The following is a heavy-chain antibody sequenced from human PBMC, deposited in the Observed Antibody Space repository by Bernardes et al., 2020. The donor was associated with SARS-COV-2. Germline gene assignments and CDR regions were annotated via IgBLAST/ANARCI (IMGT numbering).Heavy chain of an antibody. CDR2: IYGDGITT. CDR1: GFTFSSYW. D-gene: IGHD4-17*01. CDR3: ARSYGDYRTDWYFDL. Sequence: GGSLRLSCAASGFTFSSYWMHWVRQAPGKGLVWVSRIYGDGITTSYADSVKGRFTISRDNAKNTLYLQMNSLRAEDTAVFYCARSYGDYRTDWYFDLWGRGILVTVSS. J-gene: IGHJ2*01. V-gene: IGHV3-74*01.